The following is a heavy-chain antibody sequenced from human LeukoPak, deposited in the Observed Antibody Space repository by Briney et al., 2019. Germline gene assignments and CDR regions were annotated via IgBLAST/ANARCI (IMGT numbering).Heavy chain of an antibody. Sequence: AGGSLRLSCAASGFTFSSYGMHWVRQAPGKGLEWVAVIWYDGSNKYYAYSVTGRFTISRDNSEYTLYVQMKSLRAEDTAVYCCVRGALSAYSYADGHGDYWGQGTLVTVSS. D-gene: IGHD5-18*01. V-gene: IGHV3-33*01. CDR2: IWYDGSNK. CDR3: VRGALSAYSYADGHGDY. CDR1: GFTFSSYG. J-gene: IGHJ4*02.